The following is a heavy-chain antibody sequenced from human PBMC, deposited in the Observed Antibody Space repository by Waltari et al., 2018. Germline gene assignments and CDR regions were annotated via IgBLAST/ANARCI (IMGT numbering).Heavy chain of an antibody. V-gene: IGHV3-23*03. CDR2: IYSGGST. J-gene: IGHJ4*02. CDR1: RFTFRSYA. D-gene: IGHD2-15*01. Sequence: EVQLLESGGGLVQPGGSLRLSCAASRFTFRSYAISLARQAPGKGLEWVSVIYSGGSTYYADYVKGRFTISRDNSKNTLYLQMNSLRAEDTAVYYCAKSGLLLTYYFDYWGQGTLVTVSS. CDR3: AKSGLLLTYYFDY.